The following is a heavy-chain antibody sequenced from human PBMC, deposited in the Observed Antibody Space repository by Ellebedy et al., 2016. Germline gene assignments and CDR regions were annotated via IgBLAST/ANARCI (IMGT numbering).Heavy chain of an antibody. J-gene: IGHJ5*02. CDR3: ARGDRNWFDP. V-gene: IGHV5-51*01. Sequence: KVSCXVSGYSFTSYWIGWVRQMPGKGLEWMGSIYPGDSDTRYSPSVQGQVTISADKSSSTAYLQWSSLKASDTAMYYCARGDRNWFDPWGQGTLVTVSS. D-gene: IGHD3-16*01. CDR2: IYPGDSDT. CDR1: GYSFTSYW.